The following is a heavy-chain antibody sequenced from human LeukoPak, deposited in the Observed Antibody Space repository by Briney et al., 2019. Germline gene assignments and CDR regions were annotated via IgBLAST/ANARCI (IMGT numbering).Heavy chain of an antibody. CDR3: AKDRVAVAGYYYGMDV. V-gene: IGHV3-30*18. CDR1: GFTFSSYG. Sequence: PGGSLRLSCAASGFTFSSYGIHWVRQAPGKGLEWVTIISSDGSNKYYADSVKGRFTISRDNSKNTLYLQMNSLRAEDTAVYYCAKDRVAVAGYYYGMDVWGQGTTVTVSS. D-gene: IGHD6-19*01. J-gene: IGHJ6*02. CDR2: ISSDGSNK.